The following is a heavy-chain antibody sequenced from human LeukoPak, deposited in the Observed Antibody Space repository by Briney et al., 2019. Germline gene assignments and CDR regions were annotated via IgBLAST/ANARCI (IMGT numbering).Heavy chain of an antibody. CDR2: ISYTGST. CDR1: AGSICMYY. J-gene: IGHJ3*02. CDR3: ARCPFYGTTSRGAFDI. V-gene: IGHV4-59*01. D-gene: IGHD2/OR15-2a*01. Sequence: PSETLSVTCTVSAGSICMYYSSSIRQPPGKRLECIGYISYTGSTNYSPSPKSRLTISLDTSKNQFSLKLRSVPAADLAVYYCARCPFYGTTSRGAFDIWGRGTMVTVSS.